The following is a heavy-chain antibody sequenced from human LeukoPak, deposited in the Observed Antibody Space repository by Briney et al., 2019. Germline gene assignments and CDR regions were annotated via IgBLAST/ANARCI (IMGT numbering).Heavy chain of an antibody. D-gene: IGHD3-10*01. CDR3: ARHGGWFGPSPWFDP. V-gene: IGHV5-51*01. CDR2: IYPGDSDT. Sequence: GESLKISCKGSGYSFTSYCIGGVRQMPGKGLEWMGIIYPGDSDTRYSPSFQGQVTISADKSISTAYLQWSSLKASDTAMYYCARHGGWFGPSPWFDPWGQGTLVTVSS. CDR1: GYSFTSYC. J-gene: IGHJ5*02.